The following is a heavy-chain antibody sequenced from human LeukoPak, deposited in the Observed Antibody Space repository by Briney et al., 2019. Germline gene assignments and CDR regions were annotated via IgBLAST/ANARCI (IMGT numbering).Heavy chain of an antibody. CDR2: INWNGGST. Sequence: GGSLRLSCAASGFTFDDYGMSWVRQAPGKGLEWVSGINWNGGSTGYADSVKGRFTISRDNAKNSLHLQMNSLRAEDTALYHCARGRAAYSSSWYRGDYYFDYWGQGTLVTVSS. CDR3: ARGRAAYSSSWYRGDYYFDY. J-gene: IGHJ4*02. D-gene: IGHD6-13*01. V-gene: IGHV3-20*01. CDR1: GFTFDDYG.